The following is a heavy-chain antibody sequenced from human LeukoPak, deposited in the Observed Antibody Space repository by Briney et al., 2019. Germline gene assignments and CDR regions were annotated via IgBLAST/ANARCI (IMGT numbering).Heavy chain of an antibody. J-gene: IGHJ4*02. Sequence: KTSGTLSLTCAVSGGSITSSNWWTWVRQPPGKGLEWIGEIYHGGNTNYNPSLKSRVTISVDKSKNQFSLKLSSVTAADTAVYYCARVYCSTTSCHYFDFWGQGTLVTVSS. CDR2: IYHGGNT. CDR3: ARVYCSTTSCHYFDF. D-gene: IGHD2-2*01. CDR1: GGSITSSNW. V-gene: IGHV4-4*02.